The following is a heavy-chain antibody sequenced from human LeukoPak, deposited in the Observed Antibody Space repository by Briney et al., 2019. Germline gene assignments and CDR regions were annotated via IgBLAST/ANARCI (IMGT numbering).Heavy chain of an antibody. CDR3: ARGDSSGFNPDY. CDR1: GYTFTGYY. CDR2: INPNSGGT. V-gene: IGHV1-2*02. Sequence: ASVKVSCKASGYTFTGYYMHWVRQAPGQGLEWMGWINPNSGGTNYAQKFQGRVTMTRDTSISTAYMELSSLRSEDTAVYYCARGDSSGFNPDYWGQGTLVTVSS. D-gene: IGHD3-22*01. J-gene: IGHJ4*02.